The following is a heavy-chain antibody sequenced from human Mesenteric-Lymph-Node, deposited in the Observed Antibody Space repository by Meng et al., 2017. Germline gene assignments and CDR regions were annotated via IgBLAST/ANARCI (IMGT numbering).Heavy chain of an antibody. D-gene: IGHD3-22*01. V-gene: IGHV1-3*01. CDR2: INAGNGNT. CDR3: ARDWYYYDSSGYRPVPFDY. J-gene: IGHJ4*01. Sequence: ASVKVSCKASGYTFTSYAMHWVRQAPGQRLEWMGWINAGNGNTKYSQKFQGRVTITRDTSASTAYMELSSLRSEDTAVYYCARDWYYYDSSGYRPVPFDYWGHGNQV. CDR1: GYTFTSYA.